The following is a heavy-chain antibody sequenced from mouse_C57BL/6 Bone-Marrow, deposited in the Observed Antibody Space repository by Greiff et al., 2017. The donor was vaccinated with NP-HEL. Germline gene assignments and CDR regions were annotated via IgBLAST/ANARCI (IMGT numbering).Heavy chain of an antibody. V-gene: IGHV5-17*01. D-gene: IGHD1-1*01. CDR3: ARGYYYGSSYDWFAY. Sequence: EVKLVESGGGLVKPGGSLKLSCAASGYTFSDYGMHWVRQAPGKGLEWVAYISSGSSTIYYADTVKGRFTISRDNAKNTLFLQMTSLRSEDTAMYYCARGYYYGSSYDWFAYWGQGTLVTVSA. CDR2: ISSGSSTI. CDR1: GYTFSDYG. J-gene: IGHJ3*01.